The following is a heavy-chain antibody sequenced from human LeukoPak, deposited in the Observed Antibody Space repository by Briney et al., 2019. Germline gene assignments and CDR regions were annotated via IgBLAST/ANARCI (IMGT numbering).Heavy chain of an antibody. V-gene: IGHV3-9*01. CDR1: VFTFDEYA. J-gene: IGHJ4*02. CDR3: ARAKSSSWYRTLTEAYYFDY. Sequence: GGSLRLSCAASVFTFDEYAMHCVREAPGKGVEWVLGISWNSGSIGYADSVKVRYTISRDNAKNSLHLKMNSPRAEDTAVYYCARAKSSSWYRTLTEAYYFDYWGQGTLVTVSS. D-gene: IGHD6-13*01. CDR2: ISWNSGSI.